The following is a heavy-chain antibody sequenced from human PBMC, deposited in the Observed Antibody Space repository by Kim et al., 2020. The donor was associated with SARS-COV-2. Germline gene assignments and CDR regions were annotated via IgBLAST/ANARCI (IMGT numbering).Heavy chain of an antibody. Sequence: SETLSLTCTVSGGSISSYYWSWIRQPPGKGLEWIGYIYYSGSTNYNPSLKSRVTISVDTSKNQFSLKLSSVTAADTAVYYCARVYARWGVDPWGQGTLVTVSS. V-gene: IGHV4-59*01. CDR3: ARVYARWGVDP. J-gene: IGHJ5*02. D-gene: IGHD3-16*01. CDR2: IYYSGST. CDR1: GGSISSYY.